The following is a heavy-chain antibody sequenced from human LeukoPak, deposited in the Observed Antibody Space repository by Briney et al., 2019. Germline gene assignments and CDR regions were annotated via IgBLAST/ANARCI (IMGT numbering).Heavy chain of an antibody. CDR1: GFTFSTYV. Sequence: GGSLRLSCAASGFTFSTYVMSWVRQAPGKGLEWVSAISGSGGSTYYADSVKGRFTISRDNSKNTLYLQMNSLRAEDTAVYYCAKTLRVATYADYWGQGTLVTVSS. CDR2: ISGSGGST. CDR3: AKTLRVATYADY. V-gene: IGHV3-23*01. J-gene: IGHJ4*02. D-gene: IGHD5-12*01.